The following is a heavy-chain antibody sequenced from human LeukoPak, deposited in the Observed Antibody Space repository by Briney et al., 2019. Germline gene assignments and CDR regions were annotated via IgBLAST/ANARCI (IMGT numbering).Heavy chain of an antibody. D-gene: IGHD6-13*01. J-gene: IGHJ4*02. CDR3: ARVRGSSWFYYFDY. CDR1: GYTFTSYG. V-gene: IGHV1-18*01. CDR2: ISTYNDAT. Sequence: ASVTVSCKTSGYTFTSYGISWVRQAPGQGLEWMGWISTYNDATNYAQKVQGRVTMTTDTSTSTVYLELRSLRSDDTAVYYCARVRGSSWFYYFDYWGQGTLVTVSS.